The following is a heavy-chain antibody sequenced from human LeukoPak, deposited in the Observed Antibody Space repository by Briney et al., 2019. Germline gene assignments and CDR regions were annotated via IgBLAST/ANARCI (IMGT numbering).Heavy chain of an antibody. D-gene: IGHD3-10*01. Sequence: GGSLRLSCAASGFTFSSYGMHWVRQAPGKGLEWVAFIRYDGSNKYYADSVKGRFTISRDNSKNTLYLQMNSLRAEDTAVYSCARVNDYDSGSLYRPIDYWGQGTLVTVSS. CDR1: GFTFSSYG. V-gene: IGHV3-30*02. J-gene: IGHJ4*02. CDR2: IRYDGSNK. CDR3: ARVNDYDSGSLYRPIDY.